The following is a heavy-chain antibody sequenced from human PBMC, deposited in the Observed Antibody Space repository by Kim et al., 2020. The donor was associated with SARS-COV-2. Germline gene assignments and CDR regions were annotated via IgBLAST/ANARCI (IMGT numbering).Heavy chain of an antibody. D-gene: IGHD4-17*01. CDR3: AKPVYGDYDYYGMDV. J-gene: IGHJ6*02. Sequence: GGSLRLSCAASGFTFSSYGMHWVRQAPGKGLEWVAVIWYDGSNKYYADSVKGRFTISRDNSKNTLYLQMNSLRAEDTAVYYCAKPVYGDYDYYGMDVWGQGTTVTVSS. V-gene: IGHV3-33*06. CDR2: IWYDGSNK. CDR1: GFTFSSYG.